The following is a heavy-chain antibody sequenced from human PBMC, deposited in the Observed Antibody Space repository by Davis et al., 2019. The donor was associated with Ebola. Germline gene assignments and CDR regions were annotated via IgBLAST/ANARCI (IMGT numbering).Heavy chain of an antibody. V-gene: IGHV4-38-2*02. D-gene: IGHD2-21*01. CDR3: VRHITTSRFYFDY. CDR1: GFSITSGYF. J-gene: IGHJ4*02. CDR2: LFHSGST. Sequence: MPSETLSLTCTVSGFSITSGYFWGWIRQSPGKGLEWLGSLFHSGSTYYNPSLRSRITGSVDASTNQFSLRLTSVTAADTAVYYCVRHITTSRFYFDYWGQGALVTVSS.